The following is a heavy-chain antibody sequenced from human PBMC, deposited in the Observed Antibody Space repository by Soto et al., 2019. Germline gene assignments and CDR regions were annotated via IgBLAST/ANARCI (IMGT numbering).Heavy chain of an antibody. J-gene: IGHJ4*02. CDR1: GFSLSTSGVG. D-gene: IGHD2-21*02. CDR2: IFWDDDK. Sequence: SVPTLVNPTQTLTLTCTFSGFSLSTSGVGVGWIRQPPGKALEWLALIFWDDDKRYSPSLKSRLTITKDTSKNQVVLTMTNMDPVGTGTHYCAQRMTRARRVDYWGQGTLVTVSA. CDR3: AQRMTRARRVDY. V-gene: IGHV2-5*02.